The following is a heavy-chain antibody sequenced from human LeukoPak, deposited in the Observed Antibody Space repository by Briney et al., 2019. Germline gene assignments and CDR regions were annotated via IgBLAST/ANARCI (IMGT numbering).Heavy chain of an antibody. Sequence: ESGPTLVKPTQTLTPTCTFSGFSLSTSGMCVSWIRQPPGKALEWLARIDWDDDKYYSTSLKTRLTISKDTSKNQVVLTMTNMDPVDTATYYCARIHYYYDSSGYLDYWGQGTLVTVSS. CDR3: ARIHYYYDSSGYLDY. D-gene: IGHD3-22*01. CDR1: GFSLSTSGMC. J-gene: IGHJ4*02. V-gene: IGHV2-70*11. CDR2: IDWDDDK.